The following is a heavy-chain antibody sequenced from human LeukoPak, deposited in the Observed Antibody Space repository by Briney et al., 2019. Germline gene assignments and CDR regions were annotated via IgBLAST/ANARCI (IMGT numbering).Heavy chain of an antibody. V-gene: IGHV4-59*01. D-gene: IGHD6-13*01. Sequence: SETLSLTCTVSGVSISSYYWSWVRQPPGKGLEWIGYIYYSGSTNYNPSLKSRVTISVDTSKNQFSLKLSSVTAADTAVYYCARAAAAGTVDYWGQGTLVTVSS. CDR2: IYYSGST. CDR3: ARAAAAGTVDY. CDR1: GVSISSYY. J-gene: IGHJ4*02.